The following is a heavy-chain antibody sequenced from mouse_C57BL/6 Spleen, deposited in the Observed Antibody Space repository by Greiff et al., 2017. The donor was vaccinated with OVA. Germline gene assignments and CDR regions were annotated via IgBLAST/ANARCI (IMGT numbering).Heavy chain of an antibody. Sequence: VQLKESGAELVKPGASVKISCKASGYAFSSYWMNWVKQRPGKGLEWIGQIYPGDGDTNYNGKFKGKATLTADKSSSTAYMQLSSLTSEDSAVYFCARWNPLPMDYWGQGTSVTVSS. J-gene: IGHJ4*01. V-gene: IGHV1-80*01. CDR1: GYAFSSYW. CDR2: IYPGDGDT. D-gene: IGHD2-1*01. CDR3: ARWNPLPMDY.